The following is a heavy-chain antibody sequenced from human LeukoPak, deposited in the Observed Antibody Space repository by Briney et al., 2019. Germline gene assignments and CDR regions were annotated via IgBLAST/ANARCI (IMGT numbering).Heavy chain of an antibody. J-gene: IGHJ4*02. CDR3: STKYYGEYDY. CDR2: IKSKTDGGTT. D-gene: IGHD4-17*01. V-gene: IGHV3-15*01. Sequence: GGSLRLSCAAPGFTLSNAWMNWVRQAPGKGLEWVGRIKSKTDGGTTDYAAPVKGRFTISRDDLKNTLYLQMNSLKTEDTAVYYCSTKYYGEYDYWGQGTLVTVSS. CDR1: GFTLSNAW.